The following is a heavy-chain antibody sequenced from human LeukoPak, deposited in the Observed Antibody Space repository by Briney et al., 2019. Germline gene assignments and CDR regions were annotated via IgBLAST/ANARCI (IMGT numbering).Heavy chain of an antibody. CDR1: GGSISSSSYY. V-gene: IGHV4-39*01. Sequence: SETLSLTCTVSGGSISSSSYYWGWIRQPPGKGLEWIGSIYYSGSTYYNPSLKSRVTISVDTSKNQFSLKLSSVTAADTAVYYCARLGAGNWKGERSYWGQGTLVTVSS. CDR3: ARLGAGNWKGERSY. D-gene: IGHD1-20*01. J-gene: IGHJ4*02. CDR2: IYYSGST.